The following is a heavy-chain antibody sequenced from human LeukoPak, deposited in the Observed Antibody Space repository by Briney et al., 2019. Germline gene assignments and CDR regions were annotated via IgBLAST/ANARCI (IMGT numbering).Heavy chain of an antibody. V-gene: IGHV4-39*01. CDR2: IYYSGST. CDR3: ARRTAVAAGYYFDY. J-gene: IGHJ4*02. Sequence: SETLSLTCTVSGGSISSSNSYWGWIRQPPGKGLDWIASIYYSGSTYYNPSLKSRLTISVDPSKNQFSLKLSSVTAADTAVYYCARRTAVAAGYYFDYWGPGTLVTVSS. D-gene: IGHD6-19*01. CDR1: GGSISSSNSY.